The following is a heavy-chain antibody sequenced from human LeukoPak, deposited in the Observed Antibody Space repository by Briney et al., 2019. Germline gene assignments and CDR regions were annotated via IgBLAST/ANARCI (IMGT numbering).Heavy chain of an antibody. V-gene: IGHV3-23*01. CDR1: GFTFSIYA. J-gene: IGHJ4*02. D-gene: IGHD3-22*01. CDR2: ITSSGDGT. Sequence: SGGSLRLSCAASGFTFSIYAMSWVRQAPGKGLQWVSSITSSGDGTYYADSVKGRFTISRDNSENMLYVQMNSLRVEDRAVYFCAKDRPNYYGSNGHYYRRDGDYWGQGTLVTVSS. CDR3: AKDRPNYYGSNGHYYRRDGDY.